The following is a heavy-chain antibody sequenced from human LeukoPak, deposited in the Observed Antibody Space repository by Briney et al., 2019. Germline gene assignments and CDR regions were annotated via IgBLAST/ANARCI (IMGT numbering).Heavy chain of an antibody. D-gene: IGHD2-15*01. V-gene: IGHV4-34*01. Sequence: SETLSLTCAVYGGSFSGYYWSWIRQPPGKGLEWIGEINHSGSTNYNPSLKSRVTISVDTSKNQFSLKLSSVTAADTAVYYCARANPYCSGGSYYFANWGQGTMVTVSS. J-gene: IGHJ3*01. CDR3: ARANPYCSGGSYYFAN. CDR2: INHSGST. CDR1: GGSFSGYY.